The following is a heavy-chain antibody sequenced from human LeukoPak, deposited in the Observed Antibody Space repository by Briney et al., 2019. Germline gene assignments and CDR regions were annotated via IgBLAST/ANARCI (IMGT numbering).Heavy chain of an antibody. D-gene: IGHD6-13*01. J-gene: IGHJ4*02. Sequence: ASVKVSCKASGYTFTSYGFSWVRQAPGQGLEWMGWISAYNGNTKYAQKIQGRVTMTTDTSTSTAYMELRSLRSDDTALYYCARDRTAAAFDYWGQGTLVTASS. CDR3: ARDRTAAAFDY. CDR2: ISAYNGNT. CDR1: GYTFTSYG. V-gene: IGHV1-18*01.